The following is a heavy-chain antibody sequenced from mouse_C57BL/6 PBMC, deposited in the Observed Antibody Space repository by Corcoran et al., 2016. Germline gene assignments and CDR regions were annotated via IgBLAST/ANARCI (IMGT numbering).Heavy chain of an antibody. J-gene: IGHJ1*03. V-gene: IGHV1-18*01. CDR2: INPNNGGT. CDR1: GYTFTGYN. Sequence: EVQLQQSGPELVKPGASVKIPCKASGYTFTGYNMDWVKQSHGKSLEWIGDINPNNGGTIYNQKFKGKATLTVDKSSSTAYMELRSLTSEDTAVYYCARVTTVRWYFDVWGTGTTVTVSS. D-gene: IGHD1-1*01. CDR3: ARVTTVRWYFDV.